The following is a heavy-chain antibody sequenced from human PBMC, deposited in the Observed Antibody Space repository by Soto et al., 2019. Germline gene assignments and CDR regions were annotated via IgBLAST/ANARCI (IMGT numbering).Heavy chain of an antibody. CDR2: IIPMFGTA. Sequence: QVQLVQSGAEVKKPESSVKVSCKAPGGTFSTYAISWVRQAPGQGLEWMGGIIPMFGTANYAQRFQDRVTMTADESTNTVYRELSSLRSEDTAVYFCASGIQLWLRRINNGYSGWGQGPLVTVSS. CDR1: GGTFSTYA. V-gene: IGHV1-69*12. CDR3: ASGIQLWLRRINNGYSG. D-gene: IGHD5-18*01. J-gene: IGHJ4*02.